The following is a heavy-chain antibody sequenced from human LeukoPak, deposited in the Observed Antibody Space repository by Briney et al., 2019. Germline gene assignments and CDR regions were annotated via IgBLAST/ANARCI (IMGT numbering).Heavy chain of an antibody. V-gene: IGHV3-23*01. J-gene: IGHJ4*02. CDR3: ATYRQVLLPFES. CDR2: IFPSGGEI. CDR1: GFTFSTFA. D-gene: IGHD2-8*02. Sequence: GGSLRFSCAASGFTFSTFAMFWVRQPPGKGLEWVSSIFPSGGEIHYADSVRGRFTISRDNSKNTLSLQMNSLRAEDTAIYYCATYRQVLLPFESWGQGTLVTVSS.